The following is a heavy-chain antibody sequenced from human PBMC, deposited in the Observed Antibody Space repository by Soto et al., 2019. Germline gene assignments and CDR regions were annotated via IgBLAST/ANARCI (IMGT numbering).Heavy chain of an antibody. CDR2: FDPSGSKT. Sequence: GASVKVSCKASGYTFTNYYLHWVRQAPRQGLEWMGAFDPSGSKTTFAEHFQGRVTMTGDTSTSAVYMELSSLRPDDTAVYYCARFIVGGTLSTIWAQGTLVTVSS. V-gene: IGHV1-46*01. J-gene: IGHJ4*02. CDR3: ARFIVGGTLSTI. CDR1: GYTFTNYY. D-gene: IGHD1-26*01.